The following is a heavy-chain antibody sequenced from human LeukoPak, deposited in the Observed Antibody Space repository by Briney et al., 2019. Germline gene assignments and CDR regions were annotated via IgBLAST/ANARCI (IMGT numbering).Heavy chain of an antibody. CDR1: GFTFGNYA. D-gene: IGHD4-11*01. Sequence: GGSLRLSCAASGFTFGNYAMSWVRQAPGKGLEWVSGISGSGGTTYYADSVKGRFTISRDNSKNTLYLQMNSLRAEDTAVYYCARSNYGGGGYYFDYWGQGTLVTVSS. J-gene: IGHJ4*02. CDR2: ISGSGGTT. CDR3: ARSNYGGGGYYFDY. V-gene: IGHV3-23*01.